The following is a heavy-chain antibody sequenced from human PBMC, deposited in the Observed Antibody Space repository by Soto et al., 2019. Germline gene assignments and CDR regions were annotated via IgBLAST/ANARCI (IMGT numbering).Heavy chain of an antibody. Sequence: SVKVSCKASGGTFSSYAISWVRQAPGQGLEWMGGIIPIFGTANYAQKFQGRVTITADESTSTAYMELSSLRSEDTAVYYCASTNSNYDILTGYSGNWFDPWGQGTLVTVSS. CDR1: GGTFSSYA. V-gene: IGHV1-69*13. D-gene: IGHD3-9*01. CDR3: ASTNSNYDILTGYSGNWFDP. CDR2: IIPIFGTA. J-gene: IGHJ5*02.